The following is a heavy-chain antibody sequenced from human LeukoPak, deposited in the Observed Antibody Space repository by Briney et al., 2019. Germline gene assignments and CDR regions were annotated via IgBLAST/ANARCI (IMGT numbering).Heavy chain of an antibody. Sequence: GGSLRLSCAASGFTFSSYAMTWVRQAPGKGLEWVSGITGGGSSTYYADSVKGRFTISRDNSKNTLFLQMNSLRADDTAVYYCATGWQLVRGPFDYWGQGALVAVSS. CDR2: ITGGGSST. CDR3: ATGWQLVRGPFDY. V-gene: IGHV3-23*01. CDR1: GFTFSSYA. D-gene: IGHD6-13*01. J-gene: IGHJ4*02.